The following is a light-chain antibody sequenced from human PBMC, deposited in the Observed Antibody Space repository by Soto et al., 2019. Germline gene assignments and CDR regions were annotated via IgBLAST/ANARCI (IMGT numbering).Light chain of an antibody. Sequence: QSVLTQPPSVSGAPGQRVTISCTGSSSNIGAGYDVHWYQQLPGTAPKVLIYGNINRPSGVPDRFSGSKSGTSASLAITGLQAEDEADYYCESYDSSLCGYVFATGTKVTVL. V-gene: IGLV1-40*01. J-gene: IGLJ1*01. CDR2: GNI. CDR1: SSNIGAGYD. CDR3: ESYDSSLCGYV.